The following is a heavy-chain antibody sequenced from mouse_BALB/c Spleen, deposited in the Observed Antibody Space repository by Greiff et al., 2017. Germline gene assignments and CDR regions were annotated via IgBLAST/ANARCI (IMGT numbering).Heavy chain of an antibody. V-gene: IGHV5-12-1*01. Sequence: EVMLVESGGGLVKPGGSLKLSCAASGFAFSSYDMSWVRQTPEKRLEWVAYISSGGGSTYYPDTVKGRFTISRDNAKNTLYLQMSSLKSEDTAMYYCARQLGLTMDYWGQGTSVTVSS. CDR2: ISSGGGST. J-gene: IGHJ4*01. CDR1: GFAFSSYD. CDR3: ARQLGLTMDY. D-gene: IGHD3-1*01.